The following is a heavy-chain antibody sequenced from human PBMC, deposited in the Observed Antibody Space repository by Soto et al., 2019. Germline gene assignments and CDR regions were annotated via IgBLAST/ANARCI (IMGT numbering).Heavy chain of an antibody. J-gene: IGHJ6*02. CDR1: GYTFTSYA. D-gene: IGHD3-10*01. CDR3: ARGYYGSGSPSYYYGMDV. CDR2: INAGNGNT. V-gene: IGHV1-3*01. Sequence: ASVKVSCKASGYTFTSYAMHWVRQAPGQRLEWMGWINAGNGNTKYSQKFQGRVTITRDTSASTAYMELSSLRSEDTAVYYCARGYYGSGSPSYYYGMDVWGQGTTVTVSS.